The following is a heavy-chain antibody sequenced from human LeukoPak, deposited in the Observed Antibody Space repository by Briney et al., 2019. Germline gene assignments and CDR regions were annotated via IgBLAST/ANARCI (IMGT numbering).Heavy chain of an antibody. CDR2: IYTSGST. CDR3: ARDRSYCSSTSCYYYFDY. D-gene: IGHD2-2*01. Sequence: SETLSLTCTVSGGSISSYYWSWIRQPAGKGLEWIGRIYTSGSTNSNPSLKSRVTMSVDTSKNQFSLKLSSVTAADTAVYYCARDRSYCSSTSCYYYFDYWGQGTLVTVSS. CDR1: GGSISSYY. V-gene: IGHV4-4*07. J-gene: IGHJ4*02.